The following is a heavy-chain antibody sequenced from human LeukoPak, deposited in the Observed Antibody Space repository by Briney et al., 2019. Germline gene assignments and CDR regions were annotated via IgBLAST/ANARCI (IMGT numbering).Heavy chain of an antibody. CDR2: INHSGST. V-gene: IGHV4-34*01. Sequence: SETLSLTCAVYGGSFSGYYWSWIRQSPGKGLEWIGEINHSGSTNYNPSLKSRVTISVDTSKNQFSLKLSSVTAADTAVYYCARVRSWYYFDYWGQGTLVTVSS. CDR3: ARVRSWYYFDY. J-gene: IGHJ4*02. CDR1: GGSFSGYY. D-gene: IGHD6-13*01.